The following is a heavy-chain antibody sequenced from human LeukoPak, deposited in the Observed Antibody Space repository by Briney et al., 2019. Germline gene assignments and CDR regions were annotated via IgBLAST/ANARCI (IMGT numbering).Heavy chain of an antibody. CDR1: GFTFSNFA. CDR3: AKEAGSHYDYYKFYGMDV. J-gene: IGHJ6*02. V-gene: IGHV3-30*18. Sequence: GGSLRLSCSASGFTFSNFALHWVRQAPGKGLEWVAVISYDGNNKYYADSVKGRFTISRDYSKKTLFLQMNSLRAEDTAVYYCAKEAGSHYDYYKFYGMDVWGQGTAVTVSS. CDR2: ISYDGNNK. D-gene: IGHD1-26*01.